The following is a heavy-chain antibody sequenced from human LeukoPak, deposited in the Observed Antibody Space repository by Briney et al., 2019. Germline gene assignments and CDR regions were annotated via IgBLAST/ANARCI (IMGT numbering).Heavy chain of an antibody. J-gene: IGHJ4*02. CDR3: ASPGDCSSTSCSGYFDY. Sequence: SETLSLTCAVYGGSFSGYYWSWIRQPPGKGLEWIGEINHSGSTNYNPSLKSRVTISVDTSKNQFSLKLSSVTAADTAVYYCASPGDCSSTSCSGYFDYWGQGTLVTVSS. CDR1: GGSFSGYY. V-gene: IGHV4-34*01. CDR2: INHSGST. D-gene: IGHD2-2*01.